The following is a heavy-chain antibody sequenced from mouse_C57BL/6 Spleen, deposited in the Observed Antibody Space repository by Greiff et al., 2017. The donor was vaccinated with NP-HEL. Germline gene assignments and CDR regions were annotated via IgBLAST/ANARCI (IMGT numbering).Heavy chain of an antibody. CDR1: GYTFTSYW. D-gene: IGHD2-5*01. Sequence: VQLQQSGAELVKPGASVKLSCKASGYTFTSYWMHWVKQRPGQGLEWIGMIHPNSGSTNYNEKFKSKATLTVDKSSSTAYMQLSSLTSEDSAVYYCTRNSNPYCFDYWGQGTTLTVSS. CDR3: TRNSNPYCFDY. CDR2: IHPNSGST. V-gene: IGHV1-64*01. J-gene: IGHJ2*01.